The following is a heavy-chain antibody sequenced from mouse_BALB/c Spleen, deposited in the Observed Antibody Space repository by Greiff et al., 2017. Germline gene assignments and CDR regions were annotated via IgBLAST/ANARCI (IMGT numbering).Heavy chain of an antibody. V-gene: IGHV14-3*02. CDR2: IDPENGNT. CDR1: GFNIKDTY. D-gene: IGHD2-10*02. CDR3: ARGYGNYPWFAY. J-gene: IGHJ3*01. Sequence: VQLKQSGAELVKPGASVKLSCTASGFNIKDTYMHWVKQRPEQGLEWIGWIDPENGNTIYDPKFQGKASITADTSSNTAYLQLSSLTSEDTAVYYCARGYGNYPWFAYWGQGTLVTVSA.